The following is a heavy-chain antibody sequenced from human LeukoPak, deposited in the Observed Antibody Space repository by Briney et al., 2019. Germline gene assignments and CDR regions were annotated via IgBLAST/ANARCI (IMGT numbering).Heavy chain of an antibody. D-gene: IGHD4-17*01. CDR2: ISGSGGST. CDR1: GFTFSSYA. J-gene: IGHJ3*02. CDR3: AGGVRDDYGDHDAFDI. Sequence: GGSLRLSCAASGFTFSSYAMSWVRQAPGKGLEWVSAISGSGGSTYYADSVKGRFTISRDNSKNTLYLQMNSLRAEDTAVYYCAGGVRDDYGDHDAFDIWGQGTMVTVSS. V-gene: IGHV3-23*01.